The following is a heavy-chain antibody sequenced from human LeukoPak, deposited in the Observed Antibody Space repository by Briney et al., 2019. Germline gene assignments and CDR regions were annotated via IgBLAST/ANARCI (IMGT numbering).Heavy chain of an antibody. CDR1: GFTFNNYA. J-gene: IGHJ4*02. V-gene: IGHV3-23*01. CDR3: ARGGDTTFSDY. CDR2: TGGSGGGT. Sequence: GGSLRLSCAASGFTFNNYAMSWVRQAPGRSLEWVSTTGGSGGGTFYADSVKGRFTISRDKSKSTLYLQMDSLRADDTAIYYCARGGDTTFSDYWGQGTLVTVSS. D-gene: IGHD2/OR15-2a*01.